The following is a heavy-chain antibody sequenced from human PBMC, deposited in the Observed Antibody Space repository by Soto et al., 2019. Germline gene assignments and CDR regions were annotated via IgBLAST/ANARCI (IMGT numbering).Heavy chain of an antibody. CDR1: GGTFSSYA. Sequence: QVQLVQSGAEVKKPGSSVKVSCKASGGTFSSYAISWVRQAPGQGLEWMGGIIPIFGTANYAQKFQGRVTITADKSTSTAYMELSSLRSEDTAVYYCARDSYYDSSGYYGAYFQHWGQGTLVTVSS. J-gene: IGHJ1*01. CDR3: ARDSYYDSSGYYGAYFQH. V-gene: IGHV1-69*06. CDR2: IIPIFGTA. D-gene: IGHD3-22*01.